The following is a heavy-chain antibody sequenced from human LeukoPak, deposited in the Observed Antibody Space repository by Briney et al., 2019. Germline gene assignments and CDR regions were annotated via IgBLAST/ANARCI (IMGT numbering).Heavy chain of an antibody. V-gene: IGHV1-46*01. CDR2: IDPSGGST. Sequence: ASVKVSCKASGYTFTSCYMHWVRQAPGQGLEWMGIIDPSGGSTTYAQKFQGRVTMTGDTSTSTVYMELSSLRSEDTAVYYCARDLRIIAADGSTSDYWGQGTLVTVSS. J-gene: IGHJ4*02. CDR3: ARDLRIIAADGSTSDY. CDR1: GYTFTSCY. D-gene: IGHD6-13*01.